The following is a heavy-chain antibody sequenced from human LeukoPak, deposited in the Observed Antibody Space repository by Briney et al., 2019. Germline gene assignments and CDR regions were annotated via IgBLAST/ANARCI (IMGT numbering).Heavy chain of an antibody. Sequence: PSETLSLTCAVYGGSFSGYYWSWIRQPPGKGLEWIGEINHSGSTNYNPSLKSRVTISVDTSKNQFSLKLSSVTAADTAVYYCARQLRITMIVVVIRPRRGAFDIWGQGTMVTVSS. J-gene: IGHJ3*02. CDR3: ARQLRITMIVVVIRPRRGAFDI. V-gene: IGHV4-34*01. CDR2: INHSGST. CDR1: GGSFSGYY. D-gene: IGHD3-22*01.